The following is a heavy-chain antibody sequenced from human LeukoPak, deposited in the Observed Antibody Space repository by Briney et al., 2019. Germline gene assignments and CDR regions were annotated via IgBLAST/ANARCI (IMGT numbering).Heavy chain of an antibody. V-gene: IGHV4-61*01. CDR3: ETGIATARVDF. CDR2: IYYGGST. Sequence: SETLSLTCTVSGGPVSTGTYYWSRIRQPPGKGLEWVGYIYYGGSTNYNPSLKSRVTISIDTSKNQFSLKLTSVTAADTAVYFCETGIATARVDFWGHGTLVTVSS. D-gene: IGHD6-13*01. CDR1: GGPVSTGTYY. J-gene: IGHJ4*01.